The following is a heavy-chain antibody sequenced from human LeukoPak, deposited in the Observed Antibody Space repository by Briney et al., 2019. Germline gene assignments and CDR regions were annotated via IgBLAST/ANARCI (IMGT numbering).Heavy chain of an antibody. V-gene: IGHV1-18*01. D-gene: IGHD6-6*01. CDR2: ISAYNGNT. Sequence: ASVKVSCKASGYTFTNYDINWVRQAPGQGLEWMGWISAYNGNTNYAQKFQGRVTMTTDTSTSTAYMELRSLRSDDTAVYYCARDWAARRDYYYMDVWGKGTTVTVSS. CDR3: ARDWAARRDYYYMDV. CDR1: GYTFTNYD. J-gene: IGHJ6*03.